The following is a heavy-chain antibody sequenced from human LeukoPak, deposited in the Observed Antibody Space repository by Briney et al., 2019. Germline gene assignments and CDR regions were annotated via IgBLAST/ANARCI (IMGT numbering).Heavy chain of an antibody. CDR1: GYTFTSYG. CDR3: ARGGRNWNPKNFDY. J-gene: IGHJ4*02. Sequence: ASVKVSCKASGYTFTSYGISWVRQAPGQGLEWMGWINPNSGGTNYAQKFQGRVTMTRDTSISTAYMELSRLRSDDTAVYYCARGGRNWNPKNFDYWGQGTLVTVSS. D-gene: IGHD1-20*01. CDR2: INPNSGGT. V-gene: IGHV1-2*02.